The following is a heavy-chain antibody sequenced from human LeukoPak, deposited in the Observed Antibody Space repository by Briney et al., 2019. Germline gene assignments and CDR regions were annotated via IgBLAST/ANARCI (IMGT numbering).Heavy chain of an antibody. V-gene: IGHV4-39*07. J-gene: IGHJ6*03. CDR1: GGSISSSSYY. D-gene: IGHD1-26*01. CDR3: AREEGGSYIRYYYYYMDV. Sequence: SETLSLTCTVSGGSISSSSYYWGWIRQPPRKGLEWIGSIYYSGSTYYNPSLKSRVTISVDTSKNQFSLKLSSVTAADTAVYYCAREEGGSYIRYYYYYMDVWGKGTTVTVSS. CDR2: IYYSGST.